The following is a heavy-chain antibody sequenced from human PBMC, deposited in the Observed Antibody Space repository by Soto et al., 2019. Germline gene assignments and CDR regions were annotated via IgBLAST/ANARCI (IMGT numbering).Heavy chain of an antibody. CDR2: ISSASNLI. V-gene: IGHV3-21*01. J-gene: IGHJ6*02. CDR1: GFNFSRSS. D-gene: IGHD2-2*01. Sequence: GGSLRLSCAASGFNFSRSSMNWVRQAPGKGLQWVASISSASNLIYYEDSVKGRFTVSRDNTKSSMSLQMISLRAEDTAIYYCARGMKTAVFYGMDVWGQGKTVTVSS. CDR3: ARGMKTAVFYGMDV.